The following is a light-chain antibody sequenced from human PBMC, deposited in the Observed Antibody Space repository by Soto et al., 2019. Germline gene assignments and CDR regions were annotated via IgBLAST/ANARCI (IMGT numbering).Light chain of an antibody. Sequence: DIQMTQSPSSLSASVGDRVTITCRASQTITNYLNWYQQKPGKAPKLLIYAASTLLSGVPARFSGGGSETDFTLIIDSLQPEDFATYYCQQSYSSPWTFGQGNKVEIK. CDR3: QQSYSSPWT. CDR1: QTITNY. J-gene: IGKJ1*01. V-gene: IGKV1-39*01. CDR2: AAS.